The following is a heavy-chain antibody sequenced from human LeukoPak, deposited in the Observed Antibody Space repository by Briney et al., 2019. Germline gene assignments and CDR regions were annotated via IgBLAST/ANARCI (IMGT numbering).Heavy chain of an antibody. CDR1: GFTFISYG. J-gene: IGHJ4*02. D-gene: IGHD6-13*01. CDR3: AKGELQLPSYFDY. V-gene: IGHV3-30*02. Sequence: GGSLRLSCAASGFTFISYGMHWVRQAPGKGLEWVAFIRYDGSNKYYAASVKGRFAISRDNSKNTLYLQMNSLRAEDTAVYYCAKGELQLPSYFDYWGQGTLVTVSS. CDR2: IRYDGSNK.